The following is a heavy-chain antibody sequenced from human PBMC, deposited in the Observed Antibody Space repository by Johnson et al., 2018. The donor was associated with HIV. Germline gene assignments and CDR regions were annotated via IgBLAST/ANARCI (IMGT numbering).Heavy chain of an antibody. CDR1: GFSFSSYA. D-gene: IGHD5-24*01. Sequence: QVQLVESGGGVVQPGGSLRLSCAASGFSFSSYAMHWVRQSPGKGLEWVAVISYDGNNKYHAESVTGRFTISRDNFKNTLYPQMNSLRVDDTAVYRCAKDIRGARDGYNRDDGFDIWGQGTMVTVSS. CDR3: AKDIRGARDGYNRDDGFDI. CDR2: ISYDGNNK. V-gene: IGHV3-30*18. J-gene: IGHJ3*02.